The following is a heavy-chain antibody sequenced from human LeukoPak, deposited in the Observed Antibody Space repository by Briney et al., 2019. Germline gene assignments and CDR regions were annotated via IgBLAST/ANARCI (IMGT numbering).Heavy chain of an antibody. CDR3: ARDPTTVTTIFDS. D-gene: IGHD4-17*01. CDR2: IYPGESIYASEDT. J-gene: IGHJ4*02. Sequence: SETLSLTCSVSGVSISAYYWSWIRQPAGKGLEWIGRIYPGESIYASEDTNYNPSLKSRVSMSGDTSKNQVSLKLRSVTAADTAVYYCARDPTTVTTIFDSWGQGTLVTVSS. V-gene: IGHV4-4*07. CDR1: GVSISAYY.